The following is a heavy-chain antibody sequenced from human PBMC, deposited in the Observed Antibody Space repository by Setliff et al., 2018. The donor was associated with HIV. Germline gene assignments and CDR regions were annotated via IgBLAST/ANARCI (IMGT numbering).Heavy chain of an antibody. CDR1: GGSFGVYR. J-gene: IGHJ3*02. D-gene: IGHD1-26*01. CDR3: ASTSGIVGAARVFDI. Sequence: PSETLSLTCTISGGSFGVYRWSWIRQSAGRGLEWIGYTYTSGSTSYNPSLKSRVTISIDTSKNQFSLKLNSVTAADTAVYYCASTSGIVGAARVFDIWGQGTMVSISS. CDR2: TYTSGST. V-gene: IGHV4-4*09.